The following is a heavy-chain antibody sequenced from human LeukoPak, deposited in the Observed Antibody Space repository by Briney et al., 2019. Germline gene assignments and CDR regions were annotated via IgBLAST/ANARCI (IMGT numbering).Heavy chain of an antibody. Sequence: PGGSLRLSCTASGFTFNNYAMYWVRQAPRNGLEWVAGIFGSGGSAHYADSVKGRFTISRDNSKNTVYLQMDSLRGEDTAVYYCTKTTTGYSSGQYPGWPADHWGQGALVTVSS. D-gene: IGHD3-22*01. J-gene: IGHJ4*02. CDR1: GFTFNNYA. CDR2: IFGSGGSA. CDR3: TKTTTGYSSGQYPGWPADH. V-gene: IGHV3-23*01.